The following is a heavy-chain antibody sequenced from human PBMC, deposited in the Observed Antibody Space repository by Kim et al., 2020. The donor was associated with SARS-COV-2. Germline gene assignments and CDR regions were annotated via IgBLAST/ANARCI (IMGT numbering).Heavy chain of an antibody. Sequence: STYYNPSLKSRVTISVDTSRDQFSLQLSSVTAADTAVYYCARGTVGAFDIWGQGTMVTVSS. J-gene: IGHJ3*02. V-gene: IGHV4-31*02. CDR3: ARGTVGAFDI. CDR2: ST. D-gene: IGHD3-16*01.